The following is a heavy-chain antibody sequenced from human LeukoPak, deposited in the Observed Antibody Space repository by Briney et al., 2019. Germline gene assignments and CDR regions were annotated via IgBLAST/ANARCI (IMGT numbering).Heavy chain of an antibody. Sequence: PSETLSLTCTVSGGSISSSSYYWGWIRQPPGKGLEWIGSIYYSGSTYYNPSLKSRVTISVDTSKNQFSLKLSSVTAADTAVYYCARDVQWDARTYYFDYWGQGTLVTVSS. V-gene: IGHV4-39*02. CDR2: IYYSGST. CDR1: GGSISSSSYY. J-gene: IGHJ4*02. CDR3: ARDVQWDARTYYFDY. D-gene: IGHD1-26*01.